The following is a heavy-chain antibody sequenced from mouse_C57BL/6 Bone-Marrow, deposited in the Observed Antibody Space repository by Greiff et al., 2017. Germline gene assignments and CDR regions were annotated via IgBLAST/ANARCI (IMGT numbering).Heavy chain of an antibody. CDR3: AREGDWGMGFAY. J-gene: IGHJ3*01. V-gene: IGHV1-61*01. Sequence: VQLQQPGAELVRPGSSVKLSCKASGYTFTSYWMDWVKQRPGQGLEWIGNIYPSDSETHYNQKFKDKATLTVDKSSSTAYMQLSSLTSEDSAVYYCAREGDWGMGFAYWGQGTLVTVSA. D-gene: IGHD2-10*02. CDR2: IYPSDSET. CDR1: GYTFTSYW.